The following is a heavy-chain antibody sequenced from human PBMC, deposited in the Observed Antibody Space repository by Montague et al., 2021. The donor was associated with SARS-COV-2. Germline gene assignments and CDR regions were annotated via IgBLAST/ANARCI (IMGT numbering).Heavy chain of an antibody. D-gene: IGHD3-10*01. CDR1: GFTFRRDA. J-gene: IGHJ4*02. Sequence: SLRLSGAASGFTFRRDAMSWVRQAPGKGLEGGSAISGSGGSTYYADSGKGRFTISRDNSKNTLYLQMNSLRAEDTAVYYCARDLDDGSGSYYFDYWGQGTLVTVSS. V-gene: IGHV3-23*01. CDR2: ISGSGGST. CDR3: ARDLDDGSGSYYFDY.